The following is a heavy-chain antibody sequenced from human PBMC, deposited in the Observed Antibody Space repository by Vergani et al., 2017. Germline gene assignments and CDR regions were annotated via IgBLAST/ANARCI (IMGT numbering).Heavy chain of an antibody. CDR2: ISWNSGSI. Sequence: EVQLVESGGGLVQPGRSLRLSCAASGFTFDDYAMHWVRQAPGKGLEWVSGISWNSGSIGYADSVKGRFTISRDNAKNSLYLQMNSLRAEDTALYYCAKGGGVVATINFDYWGQGTLVTVSS. CDR1: GFTFDDYA. CDR3: AKGGGVVATINFDY. V-gene: IGHV3-9*01. J-gene: IGHJ4*02. D-gene: IGHD5-12*01.